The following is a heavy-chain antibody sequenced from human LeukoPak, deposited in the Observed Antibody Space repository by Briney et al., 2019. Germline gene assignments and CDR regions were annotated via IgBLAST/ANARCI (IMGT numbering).Heavy chain of an antibody. D-gene: IGHD2-2*01. CDR2: IYHSGST. V-gene: IGHV4-38-2*02. J-gene: IGHJ4*02. Sequence: SETLSLTCTVSGYSISSGYYWDWIRQPPGKGLEWIGSIYHSGSTYYNPSLKSRVTISVDTSKNQFSLKLSSVTAADTAVYYCASTLDIVVVPAAEAFDYWGQGTLVTVSS. CDR3: ASTLDIVVVPAAEAFDY. CDR1: GYSISSGYY.